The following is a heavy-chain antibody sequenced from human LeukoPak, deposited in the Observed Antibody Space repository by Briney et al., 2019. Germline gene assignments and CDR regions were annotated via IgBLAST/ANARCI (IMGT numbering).Heavy chain of an antibody. CDR1: GYRFAIYW. CDR3: ARATNWNFYMDV. CDR2: IYPGDSDT. Sequence: PGESLKISCKGSGYRFAIYWIGWVRQMPGKGLEWMGIIYPGDSDTTYSPSFQGQVTISADKSISTAYLQWSSLKASDTAIYYCARATNWNFYMDVWGKGTTVTVSS. D-gene: IGHD1-1*01. J-gene: IGHJ6*03. V-gene: IGHV5-51*01.